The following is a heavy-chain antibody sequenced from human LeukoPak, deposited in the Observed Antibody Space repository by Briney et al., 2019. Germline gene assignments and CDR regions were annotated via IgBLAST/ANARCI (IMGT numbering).Heavy chain of an antibody. V-gene: IGHV3-7*03. CDR2: IKQDGSEK. CDR3: TGSFGELTFFDY. J-gene: IGHJ4*02. D-gene: IGHD3-10*01. CDR1: GFIFSSYW. Sequence: GGSLRLSCAASGFIFSSYWMSWVRQARGKGLAWVANIKQDGSEKYYVDSVKGRFTISRDSAKISLYLQMNSLKAEDTAVYYCTGSFGELTFFDYWGQGTLVTVSS.